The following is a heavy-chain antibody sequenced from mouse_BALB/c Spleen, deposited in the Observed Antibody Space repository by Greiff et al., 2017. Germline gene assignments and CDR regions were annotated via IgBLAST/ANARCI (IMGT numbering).Heavy chain of an antibody. CDR2: IDPANGNT. J-gene: IGHJ4*01. D-gene: IGHD6-5*01. CDR1: GFNIKDTY. Sequence: QLQQSGAELVKPGASVKLSCTASGFNIKDTYMHWVKQRPEQGLEWIGRIDPANGNTKYDPKFQGKATITADTSSNTAYLQLSSLTSEDTAVYYCASSYDYYAMDYWGQGTSVTVSS. V-gene: IGHV14-3*02. CDR3: ASSYDYYAMDY.